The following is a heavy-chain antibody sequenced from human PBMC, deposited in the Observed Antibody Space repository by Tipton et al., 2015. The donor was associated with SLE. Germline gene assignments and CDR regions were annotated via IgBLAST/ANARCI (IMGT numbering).Heavy chain of an antibody. V-gene: IGHV4-61*02. J-gene: IGHJ6*03. CDR1: GGPISTKNYY. CDR3: ARGITIFGVVIMAGYYYYMDV. Sequence: TLSLTCTVSGGPISTKNYYWSWIRQPAGKGLEWIGLIYTSGSTNYNPSLKSRVTISVDSSKNQFALKLSSVTAADTAVYYCARGITIFGVVIMAGYYYYMDVWGKGTTVTVSS. CDR2: IYTSGST. D-gene: IGHD3-3*01.